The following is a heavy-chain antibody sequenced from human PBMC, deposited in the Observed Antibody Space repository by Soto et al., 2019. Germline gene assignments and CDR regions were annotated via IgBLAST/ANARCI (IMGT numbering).Heavy chain of an antibody. CDR2: IYYSGST. Sequence: SDTLSLTCTVSGGSISSGGYYRSWIRQHPGKGLEWIGYIYYSGSTYYNPSLKSRVTISVDTSKNHFSLKLSSVTAADTAVYYCARELSIMITFGGVSLNWFDPWGQGTLVTVSS. V-gene: IGHV4-31*03. CDR3: ARELSIMITFGGVSLNWFDP. CDR1: GGSISSGGYY. D-gene: IGHD3-16*01. J-gene: IGHJ5*02.